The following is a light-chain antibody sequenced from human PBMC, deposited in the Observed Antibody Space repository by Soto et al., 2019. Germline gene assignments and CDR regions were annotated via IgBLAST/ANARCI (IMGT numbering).Light chain of an antibody. Sequence: QSALTQPASVSGSPGQSITISCTGNSSDVGGYKYVSWYQQHPDKAPKLLIYEVSNRPSGVSSRFSGSKSGNTASLTISGLLAEDEADYYCSSYTTTSPYVFGSGTKLTVL. V-gene: IGLV2-14*01. CDR1: SSDVGGYKY. J-gene: IGLJ1*01. CDR3: SSYTTTSPYV. CDR2: EVS.